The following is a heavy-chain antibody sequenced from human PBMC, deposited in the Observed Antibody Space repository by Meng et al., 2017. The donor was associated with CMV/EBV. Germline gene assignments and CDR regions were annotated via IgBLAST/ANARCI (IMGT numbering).Heavy chain of an antibody. Sequence: GGSLRLSCAASGFTFSSYAMSWVRQAPGKGLEWVSAISGSGGSTYYADSVKGRLTISRDNSKNTLYLQMNSLRAEDTAVYYCAKDHPYYYGSGSYSGGYYFDYWGQGTLVTVSS. V-gene: IGHV3-23*01. CDR2: ISGSGGST. CDR3: AKDHPYYYGSGSYSGGYYFDY. CDR1: GFTFSSYA. J-gene: IGHJ4*02. D-gene: IGHD3-10*01.